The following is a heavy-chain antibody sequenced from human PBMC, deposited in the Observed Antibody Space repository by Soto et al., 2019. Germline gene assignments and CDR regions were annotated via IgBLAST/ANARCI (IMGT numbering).Heavy chain of an antibody. CDR2: ISSTGTSM. CDR1: GFTFSSYE. J-gene: IGHJ4*02. V-gene: IGHV3-48*03. Sequence: VQLVESGGDLVQPGGSLRLSCAASGFTFSSYEMNWVRQAPGKGLEWVSYISSTGTSMDYADSVKGRFTISRDNAKNSLHLQLNSLRDEDTAVYYCARETNFIDYWGKGTLV. D-gene: IGHD7-27*01. CDR3: ARETNFIDY.